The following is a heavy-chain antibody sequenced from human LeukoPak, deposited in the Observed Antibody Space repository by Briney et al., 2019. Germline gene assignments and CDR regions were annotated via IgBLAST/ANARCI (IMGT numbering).Heavy chain of an antibody. CDR1: GGSISSSSYY. J-gene: IGHJ4*02. V-gene: IGHV4-39*07. CDR2: IYYSGST. D-gene: IGHD3-16*01. Sequence: SETLSLTCTVSGGSISSSSYYWGWIRQPPGKGLEWIGSIYYSGSTYYNPSLKSRVTISEDTSKNQFSLKLSSVTAADTAVYYCARDLMGGFDYWGQGTLVTVSS. CDR3: ARDLMGGFDY.